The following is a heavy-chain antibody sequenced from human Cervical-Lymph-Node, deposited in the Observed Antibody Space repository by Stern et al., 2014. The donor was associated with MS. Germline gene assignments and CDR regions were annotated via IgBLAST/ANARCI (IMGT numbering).Heavy chain of an antibody. Sequence: QVQLVQSGAEVKKPGAAVKVSCKASGYTVTRFGISWVRQAPGQGLEWMGSISANTGNTEYASRLHGRVSMTADTSTNTAYMDLRSLRSDDTAMYFCARDYYSSGWPTFDLWGQGTLVTVS. D-gene: IGHD6-19*01. J-gene: IGHJ4*02. CDR2: ISANTGNT. V-gene: IGHV1-18*01. CDR3: ARDYYSSGWPTFDL. CDR1: GYTVTRFG.